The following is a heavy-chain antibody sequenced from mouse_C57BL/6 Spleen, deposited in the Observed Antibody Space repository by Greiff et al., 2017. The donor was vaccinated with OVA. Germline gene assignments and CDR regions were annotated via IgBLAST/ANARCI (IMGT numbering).Heavy chain of an antibody. Sequence: EVMLVESGEGLVKPGGSLKLSCAASGFIFSSYAMSWVRQTPEKRLEWVAYISSGGDYIYYADTVKGRFTISRDNARNTLYLQMSSLKSEDTAMYYCTRVSTTDFDYWGQGTTLTVSS. J-gene: IGHJ2*01. CDR3: TRVSTTDFDY. D-gene: IGHD1-1*01. CDR2: ISSGGDYI. CDR1: GFIFSSYA. V-gene: IGHV5-9-1*02.